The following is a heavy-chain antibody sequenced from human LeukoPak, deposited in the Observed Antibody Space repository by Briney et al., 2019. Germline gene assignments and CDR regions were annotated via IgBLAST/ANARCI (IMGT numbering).Heavy chain of an antibody. J-gene: IGHJ5*02. CDR3: ARTLRYFAFEDAFDP. CDR2: IYYSGST. CDR1: GGSISSSSYY. D-gene: IGHD3-9*01. Sequence: SETLSLTCTVSGGSISSSSYYWGWIRQPPGQGLEWIGIIYYSGSTYYNPSLKSRVTISVDTSKNQLSLKLSSVTAADTAVYYCARTLRYFAFEDAFDPWGQGTLVTVSS. V-gene: IGHV4-39*07.